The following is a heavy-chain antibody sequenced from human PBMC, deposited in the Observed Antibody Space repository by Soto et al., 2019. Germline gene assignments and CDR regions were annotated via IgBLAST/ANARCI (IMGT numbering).Heavy chain of an antibody. D-gene: IGHD5-18*01. CDR1: GYTFTSYY. Sequence: ASVNVSCKASGYTFTSYYMHWVRQAPGQGLEWMGIINPSGGSTSYAQKFQGRVTMTRDTSTSTVYMELSSLRSEDTAVYYCARGRGGYSSDGDAFDIWGQGTMVTVSS. CDR2: INPSGGST. V-gene: IGHV1-46*01. J-gene: IGHJ3*02. CDR3: ARGRGGYSSDGDAFDI.